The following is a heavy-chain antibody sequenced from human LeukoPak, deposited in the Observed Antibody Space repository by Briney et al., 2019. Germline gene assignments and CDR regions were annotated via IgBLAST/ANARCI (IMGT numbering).Heavy chain of an antibody. CDR2: IYTSGST. CDR3: ARDTRAAATPDY. Sequence: SETLSLTCTVSGGSISSGSYYWSWIRQPAGKGLEWIGRIYTSGSTNYNPSLKSRVTMSLDTSKNQFSLKLSSVTAADTALYYCARDTRAAATPDYWGQGTLVTVSS. D-gene: IGHD6-13*01. CDR1: GGSISSGSYY. J-gene: IGHJ4*02. V-gene: IGHV4-61*02.